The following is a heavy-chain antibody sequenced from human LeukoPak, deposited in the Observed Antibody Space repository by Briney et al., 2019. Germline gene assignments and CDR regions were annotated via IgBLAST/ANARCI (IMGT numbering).Heavy chain of an antibody. J-gene: IGHJ4*02. CDR1: GASISRGSW. CDR2: FSHSGIT. Sequence: SETLSLTCDVSGASISRGSWWSWVRQPPGKGLEWIGEFSHSGITNFNPSLKSRVTISVDKSRNQFSLNLITVTAADTAVYFCARNGGHNQEHWGQGTLVTVSS. D-gene: IGHD1-1*01. V-gene: IGHV4-4*02. CDR3: ARNGGHNQEH.